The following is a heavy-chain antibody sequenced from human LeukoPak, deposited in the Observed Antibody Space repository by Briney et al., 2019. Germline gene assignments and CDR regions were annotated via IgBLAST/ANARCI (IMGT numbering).Heavy chain of an antibody. Sequence: SQTLSLTCTVSGGSISSGDYYWSWIRQPPGKGLEWIGYIYYSGSTYYNPSLKSRVTISVDTAKNQFSLKLTSVAAADTAVYYCARLAGYYYDSSGNPKLSSLIDYWGQGSLVTVSS. J-gene: IGHJ4*02. D-gene: IGHD3-22*01. V-gene: IGHV4-30-4*08. CDR2: IYYSGST. CDR1: GGSISSGDYY. CDR3: ARLAGYYYDSSGNPKLSSLIDY.